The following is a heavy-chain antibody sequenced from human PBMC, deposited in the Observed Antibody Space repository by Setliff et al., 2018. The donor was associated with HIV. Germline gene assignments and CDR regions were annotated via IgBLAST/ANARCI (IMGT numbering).Heavy chain of an antibody. CDR1: GGSISSSSYY. J-gene: IGHJ5*01. Sequence: PSETLSLTCTVSGGSISSSSYYWGWIRQPPGKGLEWIGSIYYSGSTFYNPSLKSLKGRVTISVDTSKNQFSLKLISVTAADTAIYFCARQGNAIYGEVDSWGQGTRVTVSS. D-gene: IGHD3-10*01. CDR2: IYYSGST. V-gene: IGHV4-39*01. CDR3: ARQGNAIYGEVDS.